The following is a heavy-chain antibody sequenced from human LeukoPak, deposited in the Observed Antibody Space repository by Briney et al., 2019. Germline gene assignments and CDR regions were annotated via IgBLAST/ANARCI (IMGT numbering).Heavy chain of an antibody. CDR2: ISGSGGST. CDR3: ARGIIAGTVSADY. J-gene: IGHJ4*02. Sequence: GGSLRLSCEASGFTFSSYDMNWVRQAPGKGLEWVSVISGSGGSTYYADSVKGRFTISRDNSKNTLYLQMNSLRAEDTAVYYCARGIIAGTVSADYWGQGTLVTVSS. D-gene: IGHD6-13*01. CDR1: GFTFSSYD. V-gene: IGHV3-23*01.